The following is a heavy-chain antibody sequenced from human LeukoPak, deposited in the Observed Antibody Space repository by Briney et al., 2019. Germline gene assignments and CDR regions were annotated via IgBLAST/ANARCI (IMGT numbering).Heavy chain of an antibody. Sequence: PGGSLRLSCAASGFTFSSYGMSWVRQAPGKGLEWVSAISGSGSSTYYADSVKGRFTISRDNSKNTLYLQMNSLRAEDTAVYYCAKDRTAMVNSLDYWGQGTLVTVSS. CDR1: GFTFSSYG. V-gene: IGHV3-23*01. CDR3: AKDRTAMVNSLDY. J-gene: IGHJ4*02. CDR2: ISGSGSST. D-gene: IGHD5-18*01.